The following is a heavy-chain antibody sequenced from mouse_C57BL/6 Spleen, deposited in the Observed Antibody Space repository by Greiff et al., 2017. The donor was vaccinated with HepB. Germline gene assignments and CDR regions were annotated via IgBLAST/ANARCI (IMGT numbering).Heavy chain of an antibody. J-gene: IGHJ2*01. CDR1: GYSFTGYY. V-gene: IGHV1-42*01. CDR3: ASALFDY. CDR2: INPSTGGT. Sequence: SGPELVKPGASVKISCKASGYSFTGYYMNWVKQSPEKSLEWIGEINPSTGGTTYNQKFKAKATLTVDKSSSTAYMQLKSLTSEDSAVYYCASALFDYWGQGTTLTVSS.